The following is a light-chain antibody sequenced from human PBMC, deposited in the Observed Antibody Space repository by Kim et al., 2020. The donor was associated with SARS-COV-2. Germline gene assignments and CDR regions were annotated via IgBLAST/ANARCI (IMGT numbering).Light chain of an antibody. CDR1: GSNIGINS. CDR2: GND. CDR3: AGWDDSLNGYV. J-gene: IGLJ1*01. V-gene: IGLV1-44*01. Sequence: GQRVIISCSGSGSNIGINSANWYQQLPGTAPKVLIYGNDHRPSGVSDRFSGSKSGTSASLAISGLQSEDEADYYCAGWDDSLNGYVFGTGTKVTVL.